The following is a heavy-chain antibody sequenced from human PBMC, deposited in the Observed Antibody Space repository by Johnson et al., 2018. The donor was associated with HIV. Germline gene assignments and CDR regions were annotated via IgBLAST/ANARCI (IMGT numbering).Heavy chain of an antibody. CDR3: AKGPLYYYDSRLGSGAFDI. J-gene: IGHJ3*02. D-gene: IGHD3-22*01. CDR2: IRYDGSNK. Sequence: QMLLVESGGGVVQPGRSLRLSCTASGFTFNSYGMHWVRQAPGKGLEWVAFIRYDGSNKYYTDSVKDRFPISRDNSKNTLYLQMNSLRAEDTAVYYCAKGPLYYYDSRLGSGAFDIWGQGTMVTVSS. CDR1: GFTFNSYG. V-gene: IGHV3-30*02.